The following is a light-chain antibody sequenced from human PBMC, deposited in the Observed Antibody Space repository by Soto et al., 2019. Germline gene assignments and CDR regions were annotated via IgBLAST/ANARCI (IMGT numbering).Light chain of an antibody. Sequence: QSALTQPASVSGSAGQSITISCSGTMRDVGAYNLVSWYQQHPGKAPKLMIYEGSKRPSGVSNRFSGSKSGNTASLTISGLQAEDEADYYCCSYAGSSTYVFGTGTKLTVL. CDR3: CSYAGSSTYV. CDR2: EGS. V-gene: IGLV2-23*01. J-gene: IGLJ1*01. CDR1: MRDVGAYNL.